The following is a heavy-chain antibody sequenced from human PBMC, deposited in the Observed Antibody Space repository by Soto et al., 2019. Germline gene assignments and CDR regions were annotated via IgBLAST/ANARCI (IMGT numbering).Heavy chain of an antibody. CDR1: GGSFSGYY. D-gene: IGHD2-2*02. J-gene: IGHJ4*02. CDR3: ARGYCSSTSCHTGMGD. CDR2: INHSGST. Sequence: PXETLSLTCAVYGGSFSGYYWSWIRQPPGKGLEWIGEINHSGSTNYNPSRKSRVTISVDTSKNQFSLKLSSVTAADTAVYYCARGYCSSTSCHTGMGDWGQGTLVTVSS. V-gene: IGHV4-34*01.